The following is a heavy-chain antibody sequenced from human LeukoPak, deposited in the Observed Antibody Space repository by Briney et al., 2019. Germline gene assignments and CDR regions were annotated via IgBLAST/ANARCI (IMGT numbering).Heavy chain of an antibody. V-gene: IGHV1-3*01. CDR1: GYTFTSYT. Sequence: ASVKVSCRASGYTFTSYTMHWVRQAPGQGLEWMGWINAGNGNTKYSQKFQGRVTITRDTSASTAYMELSSLRSEDTAVYYCAVLRGYDSSGHWGQGTLVTVSS. CDR3: AVLRGYDSSGH. CDR2: INAGNGNT. J-gene: IGHJ4*02. D-gene: IGHD3-22*01.